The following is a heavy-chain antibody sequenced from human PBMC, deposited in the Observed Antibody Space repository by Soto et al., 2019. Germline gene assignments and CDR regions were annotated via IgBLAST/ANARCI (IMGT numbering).Heavy chain of an antibody. D-gene: IGHD1-7*01. CDR2: ISTYNGNP. CDR1: GYIFTSQG. V-gene: IGHV1-18*01. J-gene: IGHJ4*02. Sequence: QIQLVQSGAEVKKPGASVKVSCKASGYIFTSQGISWVRQAPGQGLEWMGWISTYNGNPNYAQKLQGRVTMTTHTSTTTAFLELRSLTSDDTAVYYFARGRTRALDYWGQGTPVIVSS. CDR3: ARGRTRALDY.